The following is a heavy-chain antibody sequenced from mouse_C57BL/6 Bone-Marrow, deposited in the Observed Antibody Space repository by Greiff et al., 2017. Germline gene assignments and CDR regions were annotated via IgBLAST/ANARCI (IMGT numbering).Heavy chain of an antibody. CDR3: ARHGDYYGSSYWYFDV. J-gene: IGHJ1*03. Sequence: EVKLVESGGDLVKPGGSLKLSCAASGFTFSSYGMSWVRQTPDKRLEWVATISSGGSYTYYPDSVKGRFTISRENAKNTLYLQMSSLKSEDTAMYYCARHGDYYGSSYWYFDVWGTGTTVTVSS. CDR1: GFTFSSYG. D-gene: IGHD1-1*01. CDR2: ISSGGSYT. V-gene: IGHV5-6*01.